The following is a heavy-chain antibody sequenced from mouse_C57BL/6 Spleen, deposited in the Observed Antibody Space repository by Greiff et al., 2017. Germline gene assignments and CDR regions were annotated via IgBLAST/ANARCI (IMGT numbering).Heavy chain of an antibody. J-gene: IGHJ2*01. Sequence: QVQLQQSGPELVKPGASVKISCKASGYAFSSSWMNWVKQRPGKGLEWIGRIYPGDGDTNYNGKFKGKATLTADKSSSTAYMQLSSLTSEDSAVYFCARFSLGYYFGYWGKGATLTVYS. CDR3: ARFSLGYYFGY. D-gene: IGHD3-1*01. CDR2: IYPGDGDT. V-gene: IGHV1-82*01. CDR1: GYAFSSSW.